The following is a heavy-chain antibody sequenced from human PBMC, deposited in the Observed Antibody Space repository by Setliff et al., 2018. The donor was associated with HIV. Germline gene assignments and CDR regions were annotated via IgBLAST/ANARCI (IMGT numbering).Heavy chain of an antibody. CDR3: ARGSFIGDYYYFDY. D-gene: IGHD3-10*01. V-gene: IGHV4-39*01. Sequence: SETLSLTCNVSGGSIRSSSYYWGWIRQPPGKGLEWIGSIYYRGNTYYNPSLKSRVTISVDTSKNQFSLKLSSVTAADTAVYYCARGSFIGDYYYFDYWGQGTLVTVSS. CDR1: GGSIRSSSYY. J-gene: IGHJ4*02. CDR2: IYYRGNT.